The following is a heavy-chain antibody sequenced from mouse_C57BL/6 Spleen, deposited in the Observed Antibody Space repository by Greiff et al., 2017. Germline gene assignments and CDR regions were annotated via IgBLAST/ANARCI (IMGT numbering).Heavy chain of an antibody. CDR2: IYPGDGDT. D-gene: IGHD3-2*02. CDR3: ARRDSSGDFDY. J-gene: IGHJ2*01. Sequence: QVQLQQSGAELVKPGASVKISCKASGYAFSSYWMNWVKQRPGKGLEWIGQIYPGDGDTNYNGKFKGKDTLTADKSSSTAYMQLSSLTSEDSAVYFCARRDSSGDFDYWGQGTTLTVSS. CDR1: GYAFSSYW. V-gene: IGHV1-80*01.